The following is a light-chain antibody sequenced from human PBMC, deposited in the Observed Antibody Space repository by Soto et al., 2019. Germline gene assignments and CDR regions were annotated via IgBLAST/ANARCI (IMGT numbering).Light chain of an antibody. J-gene: IGKJ1*01. Sequence: EIVMTQSPVTLSMSPGERATLSCSAGQMVSSNLACYQQKPGQAPRLLIYGASTRATGIPARFTGSGSGTEFTLTISSLQFHDSAVYYCKQYNNWWTFGQGTKVDIK. CDR1: QMVSSN. CDR2: GAS. CDR3: KQYNNWWT. V-gene: IGKV3-15*01.